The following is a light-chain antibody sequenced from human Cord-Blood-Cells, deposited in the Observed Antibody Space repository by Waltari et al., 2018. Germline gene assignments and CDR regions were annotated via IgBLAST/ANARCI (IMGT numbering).Light chain of an antibody. Sequence: QSALPPPAPVSGSPGQSVTIACTGTDTAVGGFNHVTRYQQHPGNAPKLMIYDVSNRPSGVSNRFSGSKSGNTASLSISGLQAEDEADYYCSSYTSSSTWVFGGGTKLTVL. CDR1: DTAVGGFNH. V-gene: IGLV2-14*01. CDR2: DVS. J-gene: IGLJ3*02. CDR3: SSYTSSSTWV.